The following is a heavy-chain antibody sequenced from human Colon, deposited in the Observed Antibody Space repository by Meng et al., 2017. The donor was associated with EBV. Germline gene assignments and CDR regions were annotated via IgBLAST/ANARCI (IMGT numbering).Heavy chain of an antibody. J-gene: IGHJ4*02. D-gene: IGHD1-1*01. CDR1: GGSFSGYY. CDR2: IYYSGST. CDR3: ARGPTTYFAC. Sequence: QVQLQQWGAGLLKPSETLSLTCAVYGGSFSGYYWSWIRQAPGKGREWGGYIYYSGSTYYNPSLKSRVTISVDTSKNQFSLKLSSVTAADTAVYYCARGPTTYFACWGQGTLVTVSS. V-gene: IGHV4-34*01.